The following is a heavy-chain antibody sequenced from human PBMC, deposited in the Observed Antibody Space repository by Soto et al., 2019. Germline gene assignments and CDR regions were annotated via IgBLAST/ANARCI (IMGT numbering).Heavy chain of an antibody. J-gene: IGHJ6*02. CDR3: ARPAATAIFYSGMDV. Sequence: GGSLRLSCAASGFMFTDYWMHWVRQAPGKGLEWVAIISFDGSNEHYADSVQGRFTISRDNSENTLYLQMNSLRADDTAVYYCARPAATAIFYSGMDVWGQGTTVTVSS. CDR2: ISFDGSNE. CDR1: GFMFTDYW. D-gene: IGHD2-2*01. V-gene: IGHV3-30-3*01.